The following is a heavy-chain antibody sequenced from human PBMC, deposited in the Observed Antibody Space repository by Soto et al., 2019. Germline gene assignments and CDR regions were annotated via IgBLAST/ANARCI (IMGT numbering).Heavy chain of an antibody. J-gene: IGHJ4*02. CDR3: AKGGGKYYFYYFDS. CDR1: GFDFSGYA. V-gene: IGHV3-23*01. Sequence: EVQLLESGGGLVPPGGSLRLSCAASGFDFSGYAMNWVRQAPGKGLEWVSGISGTGGSPYYADSVKGRFTISRDNSKNTVYLQMNSLRAEDTAVYYCAKGGGKYYFYYFDSWGQGTLVTVSS. D-gene: IGHD1-26*01. CDR2: ISGTGGSP.